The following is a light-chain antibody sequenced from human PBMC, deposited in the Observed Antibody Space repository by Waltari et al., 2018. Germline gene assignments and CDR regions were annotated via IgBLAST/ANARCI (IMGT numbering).Light chain of an antibody. J-gene: IGKJ5*01. CDR2: DAS. V-gene: IGKV3-11*01. Sequence: EIVLTQSPVTLSLAPGARATLPCWASPSVGSSLAWYQQKPGQAPRLLMYDASNRATGVPARFNGSGSGTDFTLTIISLQSEDSAVYYCQQRSNWPPITFGQGTRLEIK. CDR3: QQRSNWPPIT. CDR1: PSVGSS.